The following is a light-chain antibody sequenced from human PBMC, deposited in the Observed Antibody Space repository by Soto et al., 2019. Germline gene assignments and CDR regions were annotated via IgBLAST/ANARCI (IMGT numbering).Light chain of an antibody. CDR1: QTLSGNF. J-gene: IGKJ4*01. CDR2: AVS. Sequence: EIVLTQSPDTLSLSPGERATLSCRASQTLSGNFLAWYQVRPGQAHRLLIYAVSSRATGIPDRFSGSGSGTDFTLTISRLDPEDFAVYYCQQGLTFGGGTQVEIK. V-gene: IGKV3-20*01. CDR3: QQGLT.